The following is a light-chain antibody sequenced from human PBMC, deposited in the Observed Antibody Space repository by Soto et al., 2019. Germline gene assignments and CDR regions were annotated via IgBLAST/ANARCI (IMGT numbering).Light chain of an antibody. Sequence: DIQMTQSPSSLSASVGDRVTITCRASQSIVTYLNWYLQKPGEAPKLLIYAASNLQSGVPSRFSGSGSGTDFILTISSLQPEDFATYFCQQSYSTPPWTFGQGTKVDIK. CDR2: AAS. V-gene: IGKV1-39*01. CDR3: QQSYSTPPWT. CDR1: QSIVTY. J-gene: IGKJ1*01.